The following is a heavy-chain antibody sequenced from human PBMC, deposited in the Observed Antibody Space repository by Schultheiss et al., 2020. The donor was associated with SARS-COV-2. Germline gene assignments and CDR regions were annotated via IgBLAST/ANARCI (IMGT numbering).Heavy chain of an antibody. Sequence: GGSLRLSCAASGFTFSSYTMNWVRQAPGKGLEWVSSINPSTGYIFYADSVKGRFTISRDNAKNSLYLQMNSLRAEDTAVYYCARMVVPAASSPVDYWGQGTLVTVSS. CDR2: INPSTGYI. V-gene: IGHV3-21*01. CDR1: GFTFSSYT. D-gene: IGHD2-2*01. J-gene: IGHJ4*02. CDR3: ARMVVPAASSPVDY.